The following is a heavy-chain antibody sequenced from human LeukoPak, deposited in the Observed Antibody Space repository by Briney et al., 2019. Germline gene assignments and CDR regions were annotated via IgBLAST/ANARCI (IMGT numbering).Heavy chain of an antibody. V-gene: IGHV1-18*01. CDR1: GYTFTSYG. Sequence: ASVKVSCKASGYTFTSYGISWVRQAPGQGLEWMGWISAYNGNTNYAQKLQGRVTMTTDTSTSTAYMELRSLRSDYTAVYYCARDFLGIAAAGRFGYWGQGTLVTVSS. D-gene: IGHD6-13*01. CDR2: ISAYNGNT. CDR3: ARDFLGIAAAGRFGY. J-gene: IGHJ4*02.